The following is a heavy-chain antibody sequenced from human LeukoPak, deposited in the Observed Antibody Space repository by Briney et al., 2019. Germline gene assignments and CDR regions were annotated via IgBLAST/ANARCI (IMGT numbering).Heavy chain of an antibody. Sequence: ASVKVSSKASGYTFTGYYIHWERQAPGQGHEWMGWINPNSGGSDYAQKFQGRVTMTGDTSTDASIGTVYMELSRLTSDDTAVYYCARVATFAGSSGSYFAFWGQGTLVTVSS. D-gene: IGHD1-26*01. CDR1: GYTFTGYY. V-gene: IGHV1-2*02. CDR3: ARVATFAGSSGSYFAF. CDR2: INPNSGGS. J-gene: IGHJ4*02.